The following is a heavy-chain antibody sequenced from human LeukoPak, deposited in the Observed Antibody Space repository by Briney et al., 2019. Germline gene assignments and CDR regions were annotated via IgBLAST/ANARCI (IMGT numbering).Heavy chain of an antibody. Sequence: NSGGSLRLSCAASGFTFSSYSMTWVRQAPGKGLEWVSSMSSGSTYIYYADSVRGRFTISRDNAKNSLYLLMNSLRAEDTAVYYCARDRTTGAARVFLVQWGQGTLVTVPS. CDR2: MSSGSTYI. V-gene: IGHV3-21*01. CDR3: ARDRTTGAARVFLVQ. D-gene: IGHD6-25*01. CDR1: GFTFSSYS. J-gene: IGHJ4*02.